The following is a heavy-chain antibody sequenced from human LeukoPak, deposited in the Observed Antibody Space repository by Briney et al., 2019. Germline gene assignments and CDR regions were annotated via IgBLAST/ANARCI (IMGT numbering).Heavy chain of an antibody. V-gene: IGHV1-69*13. CDR2: ITPMFGTA. J-gene: IGHJ1*01. CDR3: ARDSSEFRSLIFH. Sequence: SVKVSCKASGYTFTGYYMHWVRQAPGQGLEWMGRITPMFGTARYAQKFQGRVTITADESTSTAYMELSSLRSEDTAVYYCARDSSEFRSLIFHWGQGTLVTVSS. CDR1: GYTFTGYY. D-gene: IGHD3-9*01.